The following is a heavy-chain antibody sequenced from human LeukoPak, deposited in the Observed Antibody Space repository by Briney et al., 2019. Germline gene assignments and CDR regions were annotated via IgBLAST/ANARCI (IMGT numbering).Heavy chain of an antibody. Sequence: SSQTLSLTCTVSGGSISSGGYYWSWIRQHPGKGLEWIGYIYYSGSTYYNPSLKSRVTISVDTSKNQFSLKLSSVTAADTAVYYCARGCSGGSCYEAFDIWGQGTMVTVSS. D-gene: IGHD2-15*01. CDR3: ARGCSGGSCYEAFDI. CDR2: IYYSGST. V-gene: IGHV4-31*03. J-gene: IGHJ3*02. CDR1: GGSISSGGYY.